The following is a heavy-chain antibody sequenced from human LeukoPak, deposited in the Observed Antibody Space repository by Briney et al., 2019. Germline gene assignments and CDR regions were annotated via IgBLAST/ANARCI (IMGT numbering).Heavy chain of an antibody. D-gene: IGHD4-17*01. CDR1: GFTFSSYG. Sequence: GGSLRLSCAASGFTFSSYGMHWVRQAPGKGLEWVAVISYDGSNKYYADSVKGRFTISRDNSKNTLYLQMNSLRAEDTAVYYCAKDTVTTDYYYGMDVWGQGTTVTVSS. CDR3: AKDTVTTDYYYGMDV. J-gene: IGHJ6*02. V-gene: IGHV3-30*18. CDR2: ISYDGSNK.